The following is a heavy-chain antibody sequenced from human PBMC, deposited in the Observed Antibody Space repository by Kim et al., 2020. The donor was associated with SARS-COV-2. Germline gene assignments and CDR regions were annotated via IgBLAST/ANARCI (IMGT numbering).Heavy chain of an antibody. J-gene: IGHJ4*02. CDR3: ARDLGATRGSDY. D-gene: IGHD1-26*01. V-gene: IGHV4-59*01. Sequence: SETLSLTCTVSGGSISSYYWSWIRQPPGKGLEWIGYIYYSGSTNYNPSLKSRVTISVDTSKNQFSLKLSSVTAADTAVYYCARDLGATRGSDYWGQGTLVTVSS. CDR1: GGSISSYY. CDR2: IYYSGST.